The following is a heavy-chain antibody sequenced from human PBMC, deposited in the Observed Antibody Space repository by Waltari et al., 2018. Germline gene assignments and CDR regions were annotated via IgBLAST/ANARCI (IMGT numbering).Heavy chain of an antibody. Sequence: QLQLQQSGPGLVQPSESLFLSCAVSGDSVSNNYWWRWVRQPPGKGLEWIGQIHGTGKTNYNPSLESRVTVSMDTSNNQFSLRVTSPTAADTAVYFCARDRGRGLYLDSWGQGTLVTVS. D-gene: IGHD1-26*01. V-gene: IGHV4-4*02. CDR3: ARDRGRGLYLDS. CDR2: IHGTGKT. CDR1: GDSVSNNYW. J-gene: IGHJ4*02.